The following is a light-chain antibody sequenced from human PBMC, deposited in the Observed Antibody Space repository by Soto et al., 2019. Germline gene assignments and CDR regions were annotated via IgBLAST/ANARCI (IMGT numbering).Light chain of an antibody. CDR3: LQGTHWPIT. J-gene: IGKJ5*01. V-gene: IGKV2-30*02. Sequence: DVVMTQSPLSLPVTLGQPASISCRSNQSLVHSDGIAYFSWFQQRPGRSPSRLIYKVSNRDSGVPPGFSGSGSGTDFALKISRVDAEDVGVYYRLQGTHWPITFGQGTRLEIK. CDR2: KVS. CDR1: QSLVHSDGIAY.